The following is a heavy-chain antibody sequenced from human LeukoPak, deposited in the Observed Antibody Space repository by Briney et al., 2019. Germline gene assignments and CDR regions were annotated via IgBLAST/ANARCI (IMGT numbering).Heavy chain of an antibody. CDR3: AKTTAGYSSGRYPGWPVDY. Sequence: GGSLRLPCAASGFTFGSYAMYWVRQAPGKGLEWVSGISGSGGNTFYADSVKGRFTTSRDNSENTVYLQMNSLRADDTAVYYCAKTTAGYSSGRYPGWPVDYWGQGTLVTVSS. J-gene: IGHJ4*02. CDR2: ISGSGGNT. V-gene: IGHV3-23*01. D-gene: IGHD6-19*01. CDR1: GFTFGSYA.